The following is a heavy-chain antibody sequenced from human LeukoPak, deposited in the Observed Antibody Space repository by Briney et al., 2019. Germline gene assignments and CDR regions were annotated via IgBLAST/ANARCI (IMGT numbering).Heavy chain of an antibody. D-gene: IGHD3-3*01. V-gene: IGHV1-8*03. CDR3: ARGVWTIFGVVIIYYFDY. Sequence: ASVKVSCKASGYTFTSYDINWVRQATGQGLEWMGWMNPNSGNTGYAQKFQGRVTITRNTSISTAYMELSSLRSEDTAVYYCARGVWTIFGVVIIYYFDYWGQGTLVTVSS. CDR2: MNPNSGNT. J-gene: IGHJ4*02. CDR1: GYTFTSYD.